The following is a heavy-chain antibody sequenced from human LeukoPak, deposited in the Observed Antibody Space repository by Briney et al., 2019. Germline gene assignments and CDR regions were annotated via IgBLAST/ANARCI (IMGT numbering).Heavy chain of an antibody. CDR1: GYTFTSYD. CDR2: MNPNSGNT. J-gene: IGHJ5*02. V-gene: IGHV1-8*01. D-gene: IGHD6-13*01. CDR3: ARGPQQLVIRRLKNWFDP. Sequence: EASVRVSCKASGYTFTSYDINWVRQATGQGLEWMGWMNPNSGNTGYAQKFQGRVTMTRNTSISTAYMELSSLRSEDTAVYYCARGPQQLVIRRLKNWFDPWGQGTLVTVSS.